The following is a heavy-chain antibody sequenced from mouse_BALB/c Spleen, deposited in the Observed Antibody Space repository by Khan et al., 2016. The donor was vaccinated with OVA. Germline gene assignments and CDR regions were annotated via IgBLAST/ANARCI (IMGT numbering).Heavy chain of an antibody. D-gene: IGHD1-1*01. CDR3: ARDYGTSYGWFAY. CDR2: INTNTGDP. CDR1: GYTFTNYG. V-gene: IGHV9-3*02. J-gene: IGHJ3*01. Sequence: QMQLEESGPELKKPGETVKISCKASGYTFTNYGMNWVKQAPGKGLKWMGWINTNTGDPTYAEEFKGRFAFSLETSASTAYLQINNLKNEDTATYFCARDYGTSYGWFAYWGQGTLVTVSA.